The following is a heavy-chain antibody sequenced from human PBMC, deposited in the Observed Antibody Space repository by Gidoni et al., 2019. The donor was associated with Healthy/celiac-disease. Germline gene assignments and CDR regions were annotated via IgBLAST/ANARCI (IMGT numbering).Heavy chain of an antibody. CDR1: GFTFSDYY. CDR2: ISTSGRFM. Sequence: QVQLVESGGGLVKPGGSLRLSCAASGFTFSDYYMSWIRQAPGKGLEWVSYISTSGRFMYYADSVKGRFSISRDNAKNSLYLQMNSLRAEDTAVYYCARGSPTVARGDNEYFQHWGQGTLVTVSS. D-gene: IGHD3-16*01. J-gene: IGHJ1*01. CDR3: ARGSPTVARGDNEYFQH. V-gene: IGHV3-11*01.